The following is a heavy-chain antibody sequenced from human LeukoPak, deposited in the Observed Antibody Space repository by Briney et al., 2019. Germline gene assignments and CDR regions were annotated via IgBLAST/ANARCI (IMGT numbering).Heavy chain of an antibody. J-gene: IGHJ4*02. V-gene: IGHV3-21*01. CDR1: GFTFSSYW. CDR3: ARVRGYSGYAIDY. CDR2: ISSSSSYI. Sequence: GGSLRLSCAASGFTFSSYWMSWVRQAPGKGLEWVSSISSSSSYIYYADSVKGRFTISRDNAKNSLYLQMNSLRAEDTAVYYCARVRGYSGYAIDYWGQGTLVTVSS. D-gene: IGHD5-12*01.